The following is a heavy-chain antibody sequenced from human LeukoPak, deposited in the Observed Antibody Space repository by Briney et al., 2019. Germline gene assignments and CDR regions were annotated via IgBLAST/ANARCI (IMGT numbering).Heavy chain of an antibody. V-gene: IGHV3-7*01. CDR1: GFTFSTYW. J-gene: IGHJ4*02. CDR3: ARGGGTFDY. D-gene: IGHD3-10*01. CDR2: IKQHGSEK. Sequence: PGRSLRLSCAASGFTFSTYWMSWVRQAPGKGLEWVANIKQHGSEKYYVDSVKGRFTISRDNAKNSLYLQMNSLRAEDTAVYYCARGGGTFDYWGQGTLVTVSS.